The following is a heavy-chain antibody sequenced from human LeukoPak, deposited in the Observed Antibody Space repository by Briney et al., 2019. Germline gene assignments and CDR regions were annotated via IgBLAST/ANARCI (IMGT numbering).Heavy chain of an antibody. CDR2: SGTGGST. CDR3: ARDPYSGTYGNTYYYYMDV. V-gene: IGHV3-23*01. J-gene: IGHJ6*03. Sequence: GGSLRLSCAASGFTFSTYAMTWVRQAPGKGLEWVSLSGTGGSTYYADSVKGRFTISRDNSKNTLYLQMNSLRAEDTAVYYCARDPYSGTYGNTYYYYMDVWGKGTTVTISS. CDR1: GFTFSTYA. D-gene: IGHD1-26*01.